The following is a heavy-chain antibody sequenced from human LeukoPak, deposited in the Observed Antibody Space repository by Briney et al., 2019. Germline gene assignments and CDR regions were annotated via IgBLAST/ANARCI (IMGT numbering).Heavy chain of an antibody. V-gene: IGHV1-18*01. CDR2: ISAYNGNT. CDR3: ARDPSYIVVVPAAVDAFDI. J-gene: IGHJ3*02. CDR1: GYTFTSYG. D-gene: IGHD2-2*01. Sequence: ASVKVSCKASGYTFTSYGISWVRQAPGQGLEWMGWISAYNGNTNYAQKLQGRVTMTTDTSTSTAYMELRSLRSDDTAVYYCARDPSYIVVVPAAVDAFDIWGQGKMVTVSS.